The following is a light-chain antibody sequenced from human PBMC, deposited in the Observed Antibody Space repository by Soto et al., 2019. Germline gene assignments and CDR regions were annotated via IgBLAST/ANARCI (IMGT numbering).Light chain of an antibody. CDR1: QGIRND. Sequence: AIQMTQSPSSLSASVGDSVTITCRASQGIRNDLGWYQQKPGKAPKLLIFATSTLQNGVTSRFSGSGFGKDFTLTISGLQPEDFATYYCLQDYTYPRTFGPGTKVDLK. V-gene: IGKV1-6*01. CDR3: LQDYTYPRT. CDR2: ATS. J-gene: IGKJ3*01.